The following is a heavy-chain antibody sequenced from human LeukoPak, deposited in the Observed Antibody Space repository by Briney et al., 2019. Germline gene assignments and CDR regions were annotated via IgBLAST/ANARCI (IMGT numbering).Heavy chain of an antibody. Sequence: GGSLRLSCAASGFTFSSYGMSWVRQAPGKGLEWVSAISGSDGSTYYADSVKGRFTISRDNAKNSLYLQMNSLRAEDTALYYCARVLYGSGSYYNGYYFDYWGQGTLVTVSS. D-gene: IGHD3-10*01. CDR2: ISGSDGST. CDR1: GFTFSSYG. V-gene: IGHV3-23*01. J-gene: IGHJ4*02. CDR3: ARVLYGSGSYYNGYYFDY.